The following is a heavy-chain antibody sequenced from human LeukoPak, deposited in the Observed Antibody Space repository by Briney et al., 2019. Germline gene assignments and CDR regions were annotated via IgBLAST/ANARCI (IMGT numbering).Heavy chain of an antibody. D-gene: IGHD3-22*01. CDR1: GGSISSYY. CDR2: IYYSGST. V-gene: IGHV4-59*08. J-gene: IGHJ4*02. CDR3: ARRYYDSSGYYFDY. Sequence: TSETLSLTCTVSGGSISSYYWSWIRQPPGKGLEWIGHIYYSGSTNYNPSLKSRVTISVDTSKNQFSLKLSSVTAADTAVYYCARRYYDSSGYYFDYWGQGTLVTVSS.